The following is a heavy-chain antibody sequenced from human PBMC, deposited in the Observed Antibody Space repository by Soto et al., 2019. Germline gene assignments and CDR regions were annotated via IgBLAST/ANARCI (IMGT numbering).Heavy chain of an antibody. Sequence: SETLSLTCTVSGGSISSYYWSWIRQPPGKGLEWIGYIYYSGSTNYNPSLKSRVTISVDTSKNQFSLKLSSVTAADTAVDYCARDSLIRRRSWYYYYGMEVWGQGTTFTVSS. V-gene: IGHV4-59*01. D-gene: IGHD6-13*01. CDR3: ARDSLIRRRSWYYYYGMEV. J-gene: IGHJ6*02. CDR1: GGSISSYY. CDR2: IYYSGST.